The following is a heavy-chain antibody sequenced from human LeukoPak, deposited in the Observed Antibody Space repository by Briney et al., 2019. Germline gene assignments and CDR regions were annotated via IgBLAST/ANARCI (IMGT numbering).Heavy chain of an antibody. Sequence: GGSLTLSCAASGFTFSSYAMHWVRQAPGKGLEWVAVISYDGSNKYYADSVKGRFTISRDNSKDTLYLQMNSLRAEDTAVYYCARDAIAAAGNPYFDYWGQGTLVTVSS. CDR1: GFTFSSYA. J-gene: IGHJ4*02. V-gene: IGHV3-30-3*01. CDR2: ISYDGSNK. CDR3: ARDAIAAAGNPYFDY. D-gene: IGHD6-13*01.